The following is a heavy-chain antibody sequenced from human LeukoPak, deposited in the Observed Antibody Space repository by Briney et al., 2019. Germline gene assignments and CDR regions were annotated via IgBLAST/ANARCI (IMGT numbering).Heavy chain of an antibody. J-gene: IGHJ4*02. Sequence: GGSLRLSCAASGFTFDVYAMRWVREAPGEGWEWVSGISWISGIIGYADSVKGRFTSSRDNGKNSLCLHINSLGAEDMALYYCAKAFRAYYDCSGLRFDYWGQGTLVTVSS. CDR2: ISWISGII. V-gene: IGHV3-9*03. CDR3: AKAFRAYYDCSGLRFDY. D-gene: IGHD3-22*01. CDR1: GFTFDVYA.